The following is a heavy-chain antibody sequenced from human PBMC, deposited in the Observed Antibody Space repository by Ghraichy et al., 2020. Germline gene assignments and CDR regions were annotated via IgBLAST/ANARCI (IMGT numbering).Heavy chain of an antibody. J-gene: IGHJ4*02. CDR3: VKGASYFGSGSYFNEPLDY. D-gene: IGHD3-10*01. CDR1: GFTFNSYA. Sequence: GRSLRLSCSASGFTFNSYAMHWVRQAPAKGLEYVSAIEFNGDRTYYADSVKGRFTISRDNSKNTLYLQMRSLSAEDTAVYYCVKGASYFGSGSYFNEPLDYWGRGTLVTVSS. V-gene: IGHV3-64D*06. CDR2: IEFNGDRT.